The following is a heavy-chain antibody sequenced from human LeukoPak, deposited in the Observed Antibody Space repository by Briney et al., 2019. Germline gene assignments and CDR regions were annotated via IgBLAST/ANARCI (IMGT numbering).Heavy chain of an antibody. CDR1: GGTFTSYA. CDR2: IIPIFGAA. D-gene: IGHD5-12*01. CDR3: AKGGGYEAQYYYYYLDV. J-gene: IGHJ6*03. V-gene: IGHV1-69*06. Sequence: SVKVSCKASGGTFTSYAISWVRQAPGQGLEWMGGIIPIFGAANYAQKFQGRVTITADKSTSTSYMELSSLRAEDTAVYYCAKGGGYEAQYYYYYLDVWGKGTTVTISS.